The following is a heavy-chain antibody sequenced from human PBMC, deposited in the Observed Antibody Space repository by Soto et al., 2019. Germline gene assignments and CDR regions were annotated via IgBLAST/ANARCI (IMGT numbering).Heavy chain of an antibody. Sequence: SLRLSCAASGFTFDNYAMHWVRQAPVTGLEWVSGISWNRNTIAYADSVKGRFTISRDNSKNTLYQQMNSLRVEDTDIYYCAKDEEGHQLAPGGGGDFDSWGQGTLVAVTA. J-gene: IGHJ4*02. CDR2: ISWNRNTI. CDR3: AKDEEGHQLAPGGGGDFDS. V-gene: IGHV3-9*01. D-gene: IGHD2-2*01. CDR1: GFTFDNYA.